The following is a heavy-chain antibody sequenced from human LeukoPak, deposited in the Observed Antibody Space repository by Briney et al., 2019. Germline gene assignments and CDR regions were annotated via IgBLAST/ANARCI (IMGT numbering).Heavy chain of an antibody. CDR2: IYHSGST. V-gene: IGHV4-30-2*01. CDR3: ARSSGWYYFES. J-gene: IGHJ4*02. Sequence: SETLSLTCTVSGGSISSGGYYYSWIRQPPGKGLEWIGYIYHSGSTYYNPSLKSRVTISVDRSKNQFSLKLSSVTAADTAVYYCARSSGWYYFESWGQGTLATVSS. D-gene: IGHD6-19*01. CDR1: GGSISSGGYY.